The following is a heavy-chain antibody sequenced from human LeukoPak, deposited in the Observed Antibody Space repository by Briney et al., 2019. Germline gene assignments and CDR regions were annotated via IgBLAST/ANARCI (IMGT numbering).Heavy chain of an antibody. CDR3: XSXKXXDYDXXXXMDV. J-gene: IGHJ6*04. CDR1: GFTFSSYS. V-gene: IGHV3-21*01. Sequence: GGSLRLSCAASGFTFSSYSMNWVRQAPGKGLEWVSSISSSSSYIYYADSVKGRFTISRDNAKNSLYLQMNSLRAEDTAVYYCXSXKXXDYDXXXXMDVWGKGTTVTVSS. CDR2: ISSSSSYI.